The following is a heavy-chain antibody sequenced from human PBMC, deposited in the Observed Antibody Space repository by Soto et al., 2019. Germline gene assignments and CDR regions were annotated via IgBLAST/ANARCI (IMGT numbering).Heavy chain of an antibody. J-gene: IGHJ3*02. CDR1: GGTFSSYA. D-gene: IGHD3-22*01. CDR3: AQALDYYDSSGYYQAPYAFDI. Sequence: PVKVSCKASGGTFSSYAISWVPQAPGQGLEWMGGIIPIFGTANYAQKFQGRVTITADESTSTAYMELSSLRSEDTAVYYCAQALDYYDSSGYYQAPYAFDIWGQGTMVTVSS. CDR2: IIPIFGTA. V-gene: IGHV1-69*13.